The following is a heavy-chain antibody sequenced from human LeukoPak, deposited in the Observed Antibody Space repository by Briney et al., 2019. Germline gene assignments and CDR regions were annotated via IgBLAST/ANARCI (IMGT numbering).Heavy chain of an antibody. V-gene: IGHV3-7*01. CDR3: ARGDDCSGGSCYPSAFDY. CDR2: IKEDGSDK. J-gene: IGHJ4*02. CDR1: GFTFSTYW. Sequence: GGSLRLSCAASGFTFSTYWMTWVRQAPGKGLEWVANIKEDGSDKYYVDSVKGRFTISRDNAKNSLYLQMNNLRAEDTAVYYCARGDDCSGGSCYPSAFDYWGQGTLVTVSS. D-gene: IGHD2-15*01.